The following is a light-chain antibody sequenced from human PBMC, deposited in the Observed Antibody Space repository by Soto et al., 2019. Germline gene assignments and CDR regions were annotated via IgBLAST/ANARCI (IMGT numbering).Light chain of an antibody. CDR3: QQSYSTPLT. CDR2: AAS. J-gene: IGKJ4*01. Sequence: DIQLTQSQSSLSASVGERVTLTCLASQSISSYLNWYQQKPGKAPKLLIYAASSLQSGVPSRFSGSGSGTDFTLTISSLQPEDFATYYCQQSYSTPLTFGGGTKVDIK. V-gene: IGKV1-39*01. CDR1: QSISSY.